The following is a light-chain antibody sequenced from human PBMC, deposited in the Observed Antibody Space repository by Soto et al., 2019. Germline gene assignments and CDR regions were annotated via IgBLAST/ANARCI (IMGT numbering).Light chain of an antibody. CDR2: RNS. CDR1: SSNIGSNS. J-gene: IGLJ1*01. CDR3: AAWDDSLSGYV. Sequence: QSVLTQPPSASVTPGQRVTISCSGSSSNIGSNSVYWYQQLPGTAPKLLIYRNSQRPSGVPDRFSGSKSGTSASLAISGLRSEDEADYYCAAWDDSLSGYVFGTGTKVTVL. V-gene: IGLV1-47*01.